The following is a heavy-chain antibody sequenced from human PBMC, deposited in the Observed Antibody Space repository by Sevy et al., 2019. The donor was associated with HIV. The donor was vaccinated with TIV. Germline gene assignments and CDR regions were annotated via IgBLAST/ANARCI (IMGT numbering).Heavy chain of an antibody. V-gene: IGHV1-2*02. CDR2: INPNSGGT. D-gene: IGHD2-15*01. Sequence: ASVKVSCKASGYTFTGYYMHWVRQAPEQGLEWMGWINPNSGGTNYAQKFQGRVTMTRDTSISTAYMELSRLRSDDTAVYYCARERVYCSGGSCKPGGWFDPWGQGTLVTVSS. CDR1: GYTFTGYY. J-gene: IGHJ5*02. CDR3: ARERVYCSGGSCKPGGWFDP.